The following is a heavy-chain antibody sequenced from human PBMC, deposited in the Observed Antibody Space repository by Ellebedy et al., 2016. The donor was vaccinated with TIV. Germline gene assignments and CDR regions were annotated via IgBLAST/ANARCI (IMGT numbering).Heavy chain of an antibody. CDR2: ISHTGST. D-gene: IGHD4-11*01. Sequence: SETLSLTCAVSDDSISRSNWWSWVRQPPGKGLEWIGEISHTGSTNSNPALKSRLTISVDQSKNQFSLKLTSVTAADTAIYYCACLPDYRVGFVDVTKGWGRWGPGTLVTVSA. CDR3: ACLPDYRVGFVDVTKGWGR. J-gene: IGHJ4*02. V-gene: IGHV4-4*02. CDR1: DDSISRSNW.